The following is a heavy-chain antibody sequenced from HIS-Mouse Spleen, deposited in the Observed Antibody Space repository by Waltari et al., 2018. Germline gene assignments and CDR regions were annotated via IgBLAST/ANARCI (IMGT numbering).Heavy chain of an antibody. V-gene: IGHV3-30-3*01. CDR2: ISYDGSNK. Sequence: SSYAMHWVRQAPGKGLEWVAVISYDGSNKYYADSVKGRFTISRDNSKNTLYLQMNSLRAEDTAVYYCAIIYTVTTDYWGQGTLVTVSS. CDR3: AIIYTVTTDY. CDR1: SSYA. J-gene: IGHJ4*02. D-gene: IGHD4-4*01.